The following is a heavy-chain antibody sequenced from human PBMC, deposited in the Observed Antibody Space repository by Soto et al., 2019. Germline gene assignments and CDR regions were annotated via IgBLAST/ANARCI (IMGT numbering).Heavy chain of an antibody. D-gene: IGHD1-1*01. J-gene: IGHJ4*02. CDR2: IYYSGST. Sequence: SETLFLTCTVSGGSISSGGYYWSWIRQHPGKGLEWIGYIYYSGSTYYNPSLKSRVTISVDTSKNQFSLKLSSVTAADTAVYYCARDTGAQTFDYWGQGTLVTVSS. V-gene: IGHV4-31*03. CDR3: ARDTGAQTFDY. CDR1: GGSISSGGYY.